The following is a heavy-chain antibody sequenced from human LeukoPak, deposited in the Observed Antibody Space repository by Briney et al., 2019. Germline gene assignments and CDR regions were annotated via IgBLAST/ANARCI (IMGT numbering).Heavy chain of an antibody. D-gene: IGHD3-3*01. Sequence: SETLSLTCAVSGGSISSSNWWSWVRQPPGKGLEWIGEIYHSGNTNYNPSLKSRVTILEDKSKNQFSLKLSSVTAADTAVYYCARLSLKVLEWSPTKGKETHYFDYWGQGTLVTVSS. V-gene: IGHV4-4*02. CDR1: GGSISSSNW. CDR2: IYHSGNT. CDR3: ARLSLKVLEWSPTKGKETHYFDY. J-gene: IGHJ4*02.